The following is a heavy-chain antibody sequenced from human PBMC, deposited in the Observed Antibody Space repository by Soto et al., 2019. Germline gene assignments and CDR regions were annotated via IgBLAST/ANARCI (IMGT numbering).Heavy chain of an antibody. V-gene: IGHV1-18*04. CDR1: GYTFTSYG. J-gene: IGHJ4*02. CDR2: ISAYNGNT. CDR3: ARALAAATRFDY. D-gene: IGHD6-13*01. Sequence: QVQLVQSGAEVKKPGASVKVSCKASGYTFTSYGISWVRQAPGQGLEWMGWISAYNGNTNYAQKLQGRVTMTTATPTSTAQMELRSLRSDNRAVYYCARALAAATRFDYWGQGTLVTGSS.